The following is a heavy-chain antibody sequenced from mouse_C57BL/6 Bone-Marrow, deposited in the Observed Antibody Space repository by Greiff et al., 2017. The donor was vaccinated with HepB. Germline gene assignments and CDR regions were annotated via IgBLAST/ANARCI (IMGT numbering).Heavy chain of an antibody. CDR2: SRNKANDYTT. J-gene: IGHJ2*01. D-gene: IGHD1-1*01. V-gene: IGHV7-1*01. CDR1: GFTFSDFY. CDR3: ARAPYYGSSYPFDY. Sequence: EVHLVDSGGGLVQSGRSLRLSCATSGFTFSDFYMEWVRQAPGKGLEWIAASRNKANDYTTEYSASVKGRFIVSRDTSQSILYLQMNALRAEDTAIYYCARAPYYGSSYPFDYWGQGTTLTVSS.